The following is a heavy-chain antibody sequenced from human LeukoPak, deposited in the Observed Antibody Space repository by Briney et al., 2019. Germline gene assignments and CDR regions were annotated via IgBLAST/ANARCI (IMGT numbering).Heavy chain of an antibody. CDR2: ISGSGGST. CDR1: GFTFSSYA. J-gene: IGHJ6*03. Sequence: GGSLRLSCAASGFTFSSYAMTWVRQAPGKGLEWVSAISGSGGSTYYADSVKGRFTISRDNSKNTLYLQMNSLRAEDTAVYYCAKDGVDTARDYYYYYMDVWGKGTAVTVSS. V-gene: IGHV3-23*01. CDR3: AKDGVDTARDYYYYYMDV. D-gene: IGHD5-18*01.